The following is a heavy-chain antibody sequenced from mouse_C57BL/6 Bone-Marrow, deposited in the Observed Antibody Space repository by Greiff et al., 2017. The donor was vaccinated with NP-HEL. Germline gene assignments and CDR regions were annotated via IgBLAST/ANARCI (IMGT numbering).Heavy chain of an antibody. CDR1: GYAFSSSW. D-gene: IGHD4-1*01. CDR2: IYPGDGDT. Sequence: QVQLQQSGPELVKPGASVKISCKASGYAFSSSWMHWVKQRPGKGLEWIGRIYPGDGDTNYNGKFKGKATLTADKSSSTAYMQLSSLTSEDSAVYFCALTGTDDWGQGTTLTVSS. V-gene: IGHV1-82*01. CDR3: ALTGTDD. J-gene: IGHJ2*01.